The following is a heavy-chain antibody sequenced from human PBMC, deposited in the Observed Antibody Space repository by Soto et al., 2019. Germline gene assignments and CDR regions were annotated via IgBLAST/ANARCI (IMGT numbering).Heavy chain of an antibody. CDR1: GGSISSSSYY. Sequence: QLQLQESGPGLVKPSETLSLTCTVSGGSISSSSYYWGWIRQPPGKGLEWNGSIYYSGSTYYNPSLKIRVTISVDTSKNQFSLKLSSVTAADTAVYYCARLTLSSSSWGQGTLVTVSS. D-gene: IGHD6-6*01. CDR2: IYYSGST. V-gene: IGHV4-39*01. CDR3: ARLTLSSSS. J-gene: IGHJ4*02.